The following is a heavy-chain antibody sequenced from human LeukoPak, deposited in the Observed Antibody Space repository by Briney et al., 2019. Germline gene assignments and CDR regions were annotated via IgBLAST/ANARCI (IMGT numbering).Heavy chain of an antibody. CDR3: ARILGAYCSGGSCPDAFDI. Sequence: SETLSLTCAVSGYSISSGYYWGWIRQPPGKGLEWIGNVYHSGRTYYNPSLNSRVTISVDTSKNQFSLKLSSVPAADTAVYYCARILGAYCSGGSCPDAFDIWGQGTMVTVSS. CDR1: GYSISSGYY. V-gene: IGHV4-38-2*01. D-gene: IGHD2-15*01. CDR2: VYHSGRT. J-gene: IGHJ3*02.